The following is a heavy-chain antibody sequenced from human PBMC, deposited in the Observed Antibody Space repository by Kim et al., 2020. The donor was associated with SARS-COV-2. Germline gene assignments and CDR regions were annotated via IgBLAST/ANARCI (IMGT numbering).Heavy chain of an antibody. CDR3: ARGGYYGSGSYGDNWFDP. J-gene: IGHJ5*02. V-gene: IGHV3-53*01. CDR1: GFTVSSNY. CDR2: IYSGGST. Sequence: GGSLRLSCAASGFTVSSNYMSWVRQAPGKGLEWVSVIYSGGSTYYADSVKGRFTISRDNSKNTLYLQMNSLRAEDTAVYYCARGGYYGSGSYGDNWFDPWGQGTLVTVSS. D-gene: IGHD3-10*01.